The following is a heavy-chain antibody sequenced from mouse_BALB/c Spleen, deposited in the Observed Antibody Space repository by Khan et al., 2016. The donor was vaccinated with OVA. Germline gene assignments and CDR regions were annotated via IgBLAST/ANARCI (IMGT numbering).Heavy chain of an antibody. CDR2: IDPSDSET. V-gene: IGHV1-69*02. CDR1: GYTFTSYW. J-gene: IGHJ4*01. CDR3: ARGCYGNYDYAMDY. Sequence: QVQLQQPGAELVKPGAPVKLSCKASGYTFTSYWMNWVKQRPGRGLEWIGRIDPSDSETHFNQKFKDKATLTVDKSSSTAYIQLSSLTSEDSAVDYCARGCYGNYDYAMDYWGQGTSVTVSS. D-gene: IGHD2-1*01.